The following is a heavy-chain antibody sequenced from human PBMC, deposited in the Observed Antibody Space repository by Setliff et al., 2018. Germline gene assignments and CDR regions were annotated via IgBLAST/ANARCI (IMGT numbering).Heavy chain of an antibody. J-gene: IGHJ3*01. Sequence: SVKVSCKPSGYTFTSYAISWVRQAPGQGLEWMGGIIPIFGTANYAQKFQGRVTITADESTSTAYMELSSLRSEDTAVYYCVRVLDYYDSNGYSVDAFDVWGQGTMVTVSS. CDR2: IIPIFGTA. D-gene: IGHD3-22*01. V-gene: IGHV1-69*13. CDR3: VRVLDYYDSNGYSVDAFDV. CDR1: GYTFTSYA.